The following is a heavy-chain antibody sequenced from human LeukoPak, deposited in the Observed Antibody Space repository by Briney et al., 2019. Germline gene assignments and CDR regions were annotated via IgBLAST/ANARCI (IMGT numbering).Heavy chain of an antibody. J-gene: IGHJ6*03. CDR2: INHSGST. D-gene: IGHD6-13*01. V-gene: IGHV4-34*01. CDR1: GGSFSGYY. Sequence: SETLSLTCAVYGGSFSGYYWSWIRQPPGKGLEWIGEINHSGSTNYNPSLKSRVTISVDTSKNQFSLKLSSVTAADTAVYYCARGYSSSWYLRYYYYYMDVWGKGTTVTVSS. CDR3: ARGYSSSWYLRYYYYYMDV.